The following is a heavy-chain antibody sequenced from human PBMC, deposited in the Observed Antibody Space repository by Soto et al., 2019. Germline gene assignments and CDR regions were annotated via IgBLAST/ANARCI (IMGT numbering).Heavy chain of an antibody. CDR3: AKDGNPIPYLTGYYRLGWFDP. J-gene: IGHJ5*02. D-gene: IGHD3-9*01. V-gene: IGHV3-23*01. CDR2: ISGSGGGT. Sequence: VGSLRLSCAASGFTFSSYAMSWVRQAPGKGLEWVSAISGSGGGTYYADSVKGRFTISRDNSKNTLYLQMNSLRAEDTAVYYCAKDGNPIPYLTGYYRLGWFDPWGQGTLVTVSS. CDR1: GFTFSSYA.